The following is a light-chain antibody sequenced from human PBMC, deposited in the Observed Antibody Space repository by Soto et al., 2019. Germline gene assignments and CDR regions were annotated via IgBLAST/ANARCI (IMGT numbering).Light chain of an antibody. CDR3: QKCKVAPFT. Sequence: DIQMTQSPSSLCASVGDRVTITCRASQGIDNYLAWYQQKPGKAPKLLIYAASTLQSGVPSRFTGSGSGTDFTLPISSLQPEDAATYYCQKCKVAPFTFGGGTKVEIK. J-gene: IGKJ4*01. V-gene: IGKV1-27*01. CDR2: AAS. CDR1: QGIDNY.